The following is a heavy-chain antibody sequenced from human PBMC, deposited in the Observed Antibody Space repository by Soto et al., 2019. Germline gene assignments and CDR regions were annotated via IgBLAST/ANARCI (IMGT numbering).Heavy chain of an antibody. CDR2: ISYDGSNK. CDR1: GFTFSSYA. Sequence: LRLSCAVSGFTFSSYAMHWVRQAPGKGLEWVAIISYDGSNKYYADSVKGRFTISRDNSKNTLYLQMNSLRAEDTAVYYCVRDSYGMDVWGQGTTVTVSS. CDR3: VRDSYGMDV. V-gene: IGHV3-30-3*01. J-gene: IGHJ6*02.